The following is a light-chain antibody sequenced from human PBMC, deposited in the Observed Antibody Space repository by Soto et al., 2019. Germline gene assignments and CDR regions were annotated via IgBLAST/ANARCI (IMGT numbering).Light chain of an antibody. V-gene: IGLV2-14*01. CDR1: SSDFGNYNY. J-gene: IGLJ3*02. Sequence: QSVLTQPDSVSGSPGQSITISCTGTSSDFGNYNYVSWYQHHPGKAPKLMIYEVSNRPSGVSNRFSGSKSGNTASLTISGLQSEDDADYYCSSYTSSTTWVFGGGTKLTV. CDR2: EVS. CDR3: SSYTSSTTWV.